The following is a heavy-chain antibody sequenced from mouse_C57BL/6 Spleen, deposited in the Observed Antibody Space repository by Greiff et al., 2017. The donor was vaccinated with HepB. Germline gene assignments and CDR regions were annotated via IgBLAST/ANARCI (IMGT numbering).Heavy chain of an antibody. D-gene: IGHD1-1*01. CDR1: GYTFTSYW. J-gene: IGHJ1*03. CDR3: ARRDYYGSRDWYFDV. V-gene: IGHV1-53*01. CDR2: INPSNGGT. Sequence: VQLQQPGTELVKPGASVKLSCKASGYTFTSYWMHWVKQRPGQGLEWIGNINPSNGGTNYNEKFKSKATLTVDKSSSTAYMQLNSLTSEDSAVYYCARRDYYGSRDWYFDVWGTGTTVTVSS.